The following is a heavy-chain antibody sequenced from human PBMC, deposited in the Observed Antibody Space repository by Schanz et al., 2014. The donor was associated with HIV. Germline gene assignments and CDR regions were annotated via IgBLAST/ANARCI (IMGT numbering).Heavy chain of an antibody. D-gene: IGHD2-15*01. CDR1: GHTFTRYD. Sequence: QVQLVQSGAEVKKPGSSVKVSCKASGHTFTRYDINWVRQATGQGLEWMGWMNPNSGNTGYAQKFQGRVTMTRNTSINTAYMELSSLRSEDTAVYYCARGRFCSGGSCYHDYWGQGTLVTVSS. CDR3: ARGRFCSGGSCYHDY. J-gene: IGHJ4*02. V-gene: IGHV1-8*01. CDR2: MNPNSGNT.